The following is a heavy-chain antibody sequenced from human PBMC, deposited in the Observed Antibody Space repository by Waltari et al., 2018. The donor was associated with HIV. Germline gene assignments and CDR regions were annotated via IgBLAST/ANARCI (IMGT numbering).Heavy chain of an antibody. V-gene: IGHV1-58*01. CDR2: IVVGSGNA. Sequence: QMQLVQSGPEVKKPGTSVKVSCKADGFTFTSYAVQWVRQARGQRLEWIVWIVVGSGNANYAQKFQERVTITRDMSTSTAYMELSSLRSEDTAVYYCAAPSDPTVTRGIFDYWGQGTLVTVSS. D-gene: IGHD4-4*01. CDR3: AAPSDPTVTRGIFDY. J-gene: IGHJ4*02. CDR1: GFTFTSYA.